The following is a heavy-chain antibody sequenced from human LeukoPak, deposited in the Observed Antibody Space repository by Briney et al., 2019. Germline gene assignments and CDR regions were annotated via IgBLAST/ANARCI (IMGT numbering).Heavy chain of an antibody. CDR1: GGTYSSYA. CDR3: ARDEAYYYDSSGTLGY. Sequence: SVKVSCKASGGTYSSYAISWVRQAPGQGLEWMGGIIPIFGTANYAQKFQGRVTITADESTSTAYMELSSLRSEDTAVYYCARDEAYYYDSSGTLGYWGQGTLVTVSS. V-gene: IGHV1-69*01. CDR2: IIPIFGTA. J-gene: IGHJ4*02. D-gene: IGHD3-22*01.